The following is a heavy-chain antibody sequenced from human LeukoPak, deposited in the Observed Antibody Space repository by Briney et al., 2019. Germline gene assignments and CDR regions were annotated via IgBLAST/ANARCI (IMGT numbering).Heavy chain of an antibody. V-gene: IGHV1-18*01. CDR3: ARSAPNRVGATRAPDY. Sequence: GASVKVSCKASGYSFNSYAISWVRQAPGQGLEWMGWISAYNGNTNYAQKFQGRVTMTTDTSTSTAYMELRSLRSDNTAVYYCARSAPNRVGATRAPDYWGQGTLVTVSS. J-gene: IGHJ4*02. D-gene: IGHD1-26*01. CDR1: GYSFNSYA. CDR2: ISAYNGNT.